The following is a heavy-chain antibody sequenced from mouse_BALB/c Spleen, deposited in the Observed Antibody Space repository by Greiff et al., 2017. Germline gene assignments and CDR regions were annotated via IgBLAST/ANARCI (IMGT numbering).Heavy chain of an antibody. J-gene: IGHJ3*01. Sequence: VKLQESGAELVRPGSSVKISCKASGYAFSSYWMNWVKQRPGQGLEWIGQIYPGDGDTNYNGKFKGKATLTADKSSSTAYMQLSSLTSEDSAVYFCARFNWDEGFAYWGQGTLVTVSA. D-gene: IGHD4-1*01. CDR3: ARFNWDEGFAY. CDR2: IYPGDGDT. V-gene: IGHV1-80*01. CDR1: GYAFSSYW.